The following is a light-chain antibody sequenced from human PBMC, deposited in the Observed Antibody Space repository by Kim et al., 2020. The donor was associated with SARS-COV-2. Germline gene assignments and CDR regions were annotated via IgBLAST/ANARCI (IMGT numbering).Light chain of an antibody. CDR3: QVWDSGSDHHVV. Sequence: SSELTQPPSVSVAPGKTARITCGGNNIGSKSVHWYQQKPGQAPVLVIYYDSDRPSGIPERFSGSNSGNTATLTISRVEAGDEADYYCQVWDSGSDHHVVFGGGTQLTVL. V-gene: IGLV3-21*04. J-gene: IGLJ2*01. CDR1: NIGSKS. CDR2: YDS.